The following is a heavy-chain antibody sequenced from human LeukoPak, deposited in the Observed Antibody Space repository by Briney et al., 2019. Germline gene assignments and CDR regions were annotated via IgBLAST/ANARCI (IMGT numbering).Heavy chain of an antibody. J-gene: IGHJ4*02. V-gene: IGHV3-30-3*01. CDR3: ARDQWGHRIAAAGTVDY. D-gene: IGHD6-13*01. Sequence: PGGSLRLSCAASGFTFSSYAMRWVRQAPGTGLEWVSVISYDGSNKYYADSVKGRFTISRDNSKNTLYLQMNSLRAEDTAVYYCARDQWGHRIAAAGTVDYWGQGTLVTVSS. CDR2: ISYDGSNK. CDR1: GFTFSSYA.